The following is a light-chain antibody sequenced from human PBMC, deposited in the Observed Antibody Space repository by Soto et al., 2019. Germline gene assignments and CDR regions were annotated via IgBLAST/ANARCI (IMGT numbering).Light chain of an antibody. V-gene: IGKV3-20*01. J-gene: IGKJ4*01. CDR2: DAS. CDR3: QQFSSYPLT. Sequence: EFVLTQSPGTLSLSPGERATLYCRASQTVRNNYLAWYQQKPGQAPKLLIYDASSRATGIPDRFSGGGSGTDFTLTISRLEPEDFAVYYCQQFSSYPLTVGGGTKVDIK. CDR1: QTVRNNY.